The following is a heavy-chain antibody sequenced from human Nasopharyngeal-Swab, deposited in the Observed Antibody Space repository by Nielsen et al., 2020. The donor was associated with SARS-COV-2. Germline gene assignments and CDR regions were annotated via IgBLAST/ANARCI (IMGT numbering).Heavy chain of an antibody. CDR2: ISIRGVTT. J-gene: IGHJ4*02. Sequence: GASLKISCDVSGFSFRDHAMSWVRQAPGKGLEWVSGISIRGVTTYYADSVKGRFTISRDNSKNTVYLDMNSLRAEDTAVYYCANEEVPNDYWGQGTLVTVSS. CDR3: ANEEVPNDY. V-gene: IGHV3-23*01. CDR1: GFSFRDHA.